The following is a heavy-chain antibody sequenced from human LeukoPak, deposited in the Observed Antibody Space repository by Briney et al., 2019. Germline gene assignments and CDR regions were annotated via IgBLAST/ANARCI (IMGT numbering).Heavy chain of an antibody. CDR2: IYYSGRT. J-gene: IGHJ1*01. CDR1: GDSVSRSDSY. CDR3: ARRRYYDGSGYLE. V-gene: IGHV4-39*01. Sequence: SETLSLTCSVSGDSVSRSDSYWDWIRQPPGKGLVWIGTIYYSGRTYYSPSLESRVTMSVDPSNNQFSLNPRSVTAADTAVYYCARRRYYDGSGYLEWGQGTLLSVSS. D-gene: IGHD3-22*01.